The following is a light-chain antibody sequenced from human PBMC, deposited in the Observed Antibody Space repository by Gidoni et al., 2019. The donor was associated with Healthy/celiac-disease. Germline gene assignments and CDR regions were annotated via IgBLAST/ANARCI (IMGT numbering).Light chain of an antibody. V-gene: IGKV3-20*01. CDR3: QQYGSSRGLT. Sequence: EIVLTKSPGTLSLSPGERATLSCRASQSVSSSYLAWYQQKPGQAPRLLIYGASSRATGIPDRFSGSGSGTDFTLTISRLEPEDFAVYYCQQYGSSRGLTFXGXTKVEIK. J-gene: IGKJ4*01. CDR2: GAS. CDR1: QSVSSSY.